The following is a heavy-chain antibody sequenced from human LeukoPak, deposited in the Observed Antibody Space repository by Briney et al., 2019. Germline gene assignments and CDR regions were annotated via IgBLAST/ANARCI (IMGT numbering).Heavy chain of an antibody. CDR1: GFDFSRSW. V-gene: IGHV3-7*01. CDR3: AELGITMIGGV. J-gene: IGHJ6*04. Sequence: GGSLRLSCAASGFDFSRSWMNWVRQAPGKGLEWVANMKPDGRRKYYVDSVKGRFTISRDNAKNSLYLQMNSLRAEDTAVYYCAELGITMIGGVWGKGTTVTISS. CDR2: MKPDGRRK. D-gene: IGHD3-10*02.